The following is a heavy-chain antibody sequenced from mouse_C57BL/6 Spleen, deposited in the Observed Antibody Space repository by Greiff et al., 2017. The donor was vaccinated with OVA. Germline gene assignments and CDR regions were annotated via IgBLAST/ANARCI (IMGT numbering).Heavy chain of an antibody. CDR3: ARLYDCDGYAMDY. V-gene: IGHV5-17*01. J-gene: IGHJ4*01. Sequence: EVNVVESGGGLVKPGGSLKLSCAASGFTFSAYGMHWVRQAPEKGLVWVAYISSGSSTIYYADTVKGRFTISRDNAKNTLFLQMTSLRSEDTAMYYCARLYDCDGYAMDYWGQGTSVTVSS. CDR1: GFTFSAYG. CDR2: ISSGSSTI. D-gene: IGHD2-4*01.